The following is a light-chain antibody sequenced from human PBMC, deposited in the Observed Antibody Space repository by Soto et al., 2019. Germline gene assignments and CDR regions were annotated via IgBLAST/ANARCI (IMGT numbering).Light chain of an antibody. CDR1: QDISNS. J-gene: IGKJ4*01. CDR2: DAS. V-gene: IGKV1-33*01. Sequence: IQMTQSPSSLSASVGDRVTITCQAGQDISNSLNWYQHKPGKAPKLLSYDASSLEPGVPSRFGGSVSGTDLTFTISSQEPEDIATYYCQQYDNVPLTFVVGNKGEI. CDR3: QQYDNVPLT.